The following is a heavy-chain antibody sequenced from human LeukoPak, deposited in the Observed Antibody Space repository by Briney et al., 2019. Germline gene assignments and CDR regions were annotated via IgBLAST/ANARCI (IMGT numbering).Heavy chain of an antibody. J-gene: IGHJ4*02. D-gene: IGHD3-22*01. CDR2: IRSKAYGGTT. V-gene: IGHV3-49*04. CDR1: GFIFGDYA. Sequence: PGGSLRLSCTTSGFIFGDYAMTWVRQAPGKGLEWVGFIRSKAYGGTTEYAASVKGRFTISRDNAKSSPYLQMNSLRDDDTAVYYCARDLSVDGSGYGFDYWGQGILVTVSS. CDR3: ARDLSVDGSGYGFDY.